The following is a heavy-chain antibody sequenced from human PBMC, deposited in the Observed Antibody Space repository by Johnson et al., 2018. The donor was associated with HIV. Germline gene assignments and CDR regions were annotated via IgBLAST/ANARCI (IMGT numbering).Heavy chain of an antibody. J-gene: IGHJ3*02. CDR2: ISYDGSNK. CDR3: ARHSYRWFVSGYYNGAFDI. D-gene: IGHD3-22*01. V-gene: IGHV3-30*14. Sequence: QVQLVESGGGVVQPGRSLRLSCAASGLTFSSYAMYCVRQAPGKGLEWVAVISYDGSNKYYADSVKGRFTISRDNSKNTLYLQMNSLRAEDTAVYYCARHSYRWFVSGYYNGAFDIWGQGTMVTVSS. CDR1: GLTFSSYA.